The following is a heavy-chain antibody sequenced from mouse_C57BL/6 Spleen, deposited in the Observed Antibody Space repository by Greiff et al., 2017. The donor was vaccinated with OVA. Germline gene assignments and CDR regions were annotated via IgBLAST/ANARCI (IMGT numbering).Heavy chain of an antibody. V-gene: IGHV1-82*01. CDR2: IYPGAGDT. J-gene: IGHJ2*01. Sequence: VQLQQSGPELVKPGASVKISCKASGYAFSSSWMNWVKQRPGKGLEWIGRIYPGAGDTNYNGKFKGKATLTADKSSSTAYMQLSSLTSEDSAVYFCARASYYYGSSRYFDDWGQGTTLTVSS. CDR1: GYAFSSSW. D-gene: IGHD1-1*01. CDR3: ARASYYYGSSRYFDD.